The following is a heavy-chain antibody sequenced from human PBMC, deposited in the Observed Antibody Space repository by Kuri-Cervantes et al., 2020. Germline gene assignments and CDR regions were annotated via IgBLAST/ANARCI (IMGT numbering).Heavy chain of an antibody. J-gene: IGHJ4*02. D-gene: IGHD3-22*01. CDR2: IIPIFGTA. CDR1: GDTFSSYA. Sequence: SVKVSCKASGDTFSSYAISWVRQAPGQGLEWMGGIIPIFGTANYAQKFQGRVTITTDESTSTAYMELSSLRSEDTAVYYCATTTQEYYYDSSGLDYWGQGTRGT. CDR3: ATTTQEYYYDSSGLDY. V-gene: IGHV1-69*05.